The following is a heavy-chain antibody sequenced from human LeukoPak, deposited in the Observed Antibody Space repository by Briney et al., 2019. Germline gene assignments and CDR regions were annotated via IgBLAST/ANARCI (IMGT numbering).Heavy chain of an antibody. Sequence: GGSLRLSCAVSGFAFGSEAMSWVRQSPARGLEWVASISPGGGTTYYADYVKGRFTISRDNSKNSLFVQMNSLRAEDTAVYFCAKSRSSSANWALQIFDNWGQGTLVTVSS. D-gene: IGHD1-1*01. CDR2: ISPGGGTT. V-gene: IGHV3-23*01. CDR3: AKSRSSSANWALQIFDN. J-gene: IGHJ4*02. CDR1: GFAFGSEA.